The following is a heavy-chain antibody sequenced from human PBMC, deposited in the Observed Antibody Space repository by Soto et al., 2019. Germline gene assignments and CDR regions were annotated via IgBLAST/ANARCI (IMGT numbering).Heavy chain of an antibody. V-gene: IGHV1-69*01. J-gene: IGHJ6*02. CDR2: IIPMFGTT. D-gene: IGHD3-10*02. CDR1: GGTFSNYA. Sequence: QVQLVQSGAEIKKTGSSVKVSCKASGGTFSNYAINWIRQALGQGLEWMGGIIPMFGTTYYAQRFHGSETITADDFTNTAYMELSSLASEDTAIFYCARDRARVVRGVLSSGMDVWGQGTTVTVSS. CDR3: ARDRARVVRGVLSSGMDV.